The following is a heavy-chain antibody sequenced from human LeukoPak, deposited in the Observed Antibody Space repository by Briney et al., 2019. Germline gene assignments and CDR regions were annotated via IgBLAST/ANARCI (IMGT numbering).Heavy chain of an antibody. CDR3: AREGSLMTEEPSDY. CDR2: IYHSGST. J-gene: IGHJ4*02. Sequence: SETLSLTCTVSGYSISSGYFWGWIRQPPGKGLECIGTIYHSGSTYYNPSLKSRVTISVDTSKNQFSLKLNSVTAADTAVYYCAREGSLMTEEPSDYWGQGTLVTVSS. CDR1: GYSISSGYF. V-gene: IGHV4-38-2*02. D-gene: IGHD1-14*01.